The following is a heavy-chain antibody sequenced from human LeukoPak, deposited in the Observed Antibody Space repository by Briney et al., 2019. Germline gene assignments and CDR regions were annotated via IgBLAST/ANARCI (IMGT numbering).Heavy chain of an antibody. J-gene: IGHJ4*02. V-gene: IGHV3-74*01. CDR3: ARDLTTAMVIEY. Sequence: PGGSLRLSCAVSGFTFSNYWMHWVRQAPGKGLVWVSRINSDGSSTSYADAVKGRFTISRDNAKNTLYLQMNSLRGDDTAVYYCARDLTTAMVIEYWGQGTLVTVSS. CDR2: INSDGSST. CDR1: GFTFSNYW. D-gene: IGHD5-18*01.